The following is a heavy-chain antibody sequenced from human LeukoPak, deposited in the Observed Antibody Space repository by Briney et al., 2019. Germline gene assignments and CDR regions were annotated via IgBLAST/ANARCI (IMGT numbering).Heavy chain of an antibody. J-gene: IGHJ6*04. CDR1: GYSISSGYY. CDR3: AKPIDCSSTICTGPMDV. CDR2: IYHSGST. Sequence: PSETLSLTCTVSGYSISSGYYWGWIRQPPGKGLEWIGSIYHSGSTYYNPSLKSRVTISVDTSKNQFSLKLSSVTAADTAVYYCAKPIDCSSTICTGPMDVWGKGTTVTVSA. V-gene: IGHV4-38-2*02. D-gene: IGHD2-2*01.